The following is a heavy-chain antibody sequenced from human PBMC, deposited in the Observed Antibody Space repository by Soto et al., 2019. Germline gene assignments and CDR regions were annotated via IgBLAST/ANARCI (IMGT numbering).Heavy chain of an antibody. Sequence: PGGSLRLSCAASGFTFSRYGMHWVRQAPGKGLEWVAVIWYDGSNKYYADSVKGRFTISRDNSKNTLYLQMNSLRAEDTAVYYCARERAPGVFKYWAERTLVTVSS. V-gene: IGHV3-33*01. CDR2: IWYDGSNK. CDR3: ARERAPGVFKY. CDR1: GFTFSRYG. J-gene: IGHJ4*02.